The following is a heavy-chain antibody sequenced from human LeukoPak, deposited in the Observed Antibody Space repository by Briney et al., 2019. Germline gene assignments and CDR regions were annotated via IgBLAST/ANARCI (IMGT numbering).Heavy chain of an antibody. J-gene: IGHJ3*02. CDR2: IKQDGSEK. Sequence: GGSLRLSCATSGFTFTSFWFTWARQAPGKGLEWVASIKQDGSEKHYVDSVEGRFTIPRDNAKNSLFLQMNSLRAEDTALYYCARDAGRREDIWGQGTMVTVSS. CDR1: GFTFTSFW. CDR3: ARDAGRREDI. D-gene: IGHD1-1*01. V-gene: IGHV3-7*01.